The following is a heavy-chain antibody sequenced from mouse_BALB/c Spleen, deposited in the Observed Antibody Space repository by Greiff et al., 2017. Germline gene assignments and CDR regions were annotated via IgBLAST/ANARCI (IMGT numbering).Heavy chain of an antibody. CDR2: INPGSGGT. CDR1: GYAFTNYL. J-gene: IGHJ3*01. CDR3: ARSGYYGYVAWFAY. D-gene: IGHD1-2*01. V-gene: IGHV1-54*01. Sequence: QVQLQQSGAELVRPGTSVKVSCKASGYAFTNYLIEWVKQRPGQGLEWIGVINPGSGGTNYNEKFKGKATLTADKSSSTAYMKLSSLTSDDSAVYFCARSGYYGYVAWFAYWGQGTLVTVSA.